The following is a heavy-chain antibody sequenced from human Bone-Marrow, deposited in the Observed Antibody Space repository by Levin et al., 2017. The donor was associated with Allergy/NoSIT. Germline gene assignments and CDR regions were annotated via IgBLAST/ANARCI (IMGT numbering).Heavy chain of an antibody. CDR3: AHSTGDGYFDL. J-gene: IGHJ2*01. V-gene: IGHV2-5*02. Sequence: NVSGPTLVKPTQTLTLTCSFSGFSLTTSGVGVGWIRQPPGKALQWLAFIYGDDTKHYSPSLESRLAITKDTSKNQVVLSLTNLDPADTATYSCAHSTGDGYFDLWGRGTPVSVSS. CDR2: IYGDDTK. CDR1: GFSLTTSGVG. D-gene: IGHD1-1*01.